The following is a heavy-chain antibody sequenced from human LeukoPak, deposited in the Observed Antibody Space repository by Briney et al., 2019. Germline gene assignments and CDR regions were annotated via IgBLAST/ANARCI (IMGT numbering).Heavy chain of an antibody. J-gene: IGHJ4*02. D-gene: IGHD6-13*01. CDR1: GFPFSSYW. CDR2: ISGSGGST. V-gene: IGHV3-23*01. CDR3: AKDQSSYFDY. Sequence: GGSLRLSCAASGFPFSSYWMGWVRQAPGKGLEWVSAISGSGGSTYYADSVKGRFTISRDNSKNTLYLQMNSLRAEDTAVYYCAKDQSSYFDYWGQGTLVTVSS.